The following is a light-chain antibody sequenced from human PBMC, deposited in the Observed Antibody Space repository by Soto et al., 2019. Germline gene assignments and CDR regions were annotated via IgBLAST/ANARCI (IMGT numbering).Light chain of an antibody. Sequence: QSVLTQPPSASGTPGQRVTISCSGSSSNIGGNYVYWYQQLPGTAPKLLIYRNNQRPSGVPDRFSGSKSGTSASLAISGLRSDDEADYDCAAWDGSLSGHVFGTGTKLTVL. CDR2: RNN. CDR1: SSNIGGNY. V-gene: IGLV1-47*01. J-gene: IGLJ1*01. CDR3: AAWDGSLSGHV.